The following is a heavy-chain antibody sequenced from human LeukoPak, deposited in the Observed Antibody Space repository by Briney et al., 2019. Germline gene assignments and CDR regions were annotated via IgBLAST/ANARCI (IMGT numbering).Heavy chain of an antibody. Sequence: GRSLRLSCAASGFTFDNYAMHWVRQAPGKGLEWVSGISWNSGSIGYADSVKGRFTISRDNAKNSLYLQMNSLRAEDMALYYCAKDPFPYRSGGSCYPVYFDYWGQGTLVTVSS. D-gene: IGHD2-15*01. J-gene: IGHJ4*02. V-gene: IGHV3-9*03. CDR3: AKDPFPYRSGGSCYPVYFDY. CDR1: GFTFDNYA. CDR2: ISWNSGSI.